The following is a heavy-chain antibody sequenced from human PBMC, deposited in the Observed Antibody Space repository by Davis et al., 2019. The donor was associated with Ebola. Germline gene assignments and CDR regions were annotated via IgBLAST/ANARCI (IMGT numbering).Heavy chain of an antibody. CDR3: AKDRVTGDAEYFLH. V-gene: IGHV3-23*01. J-gene: IGHJ1*01. CDR1: GFIFTDYA. Sequence: GESLKISCAASGFIFTDYAMTWVRQSPGKGLEWVSGIDTSGDRTYYADSVKGRFTISRDNSKNTLYLQMNSLRAEDTAVYYCAKDRVTGDAEYFLHWGQGTLVTVSS. CDR2: IDTSGDRT. D-gene: IGHD2-21*02.